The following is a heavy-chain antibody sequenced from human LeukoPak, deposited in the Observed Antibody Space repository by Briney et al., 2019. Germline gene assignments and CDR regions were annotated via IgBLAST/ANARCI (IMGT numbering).Heavy chain of an antibody. V-gene: IGHV4-39*01. J-gene: IGHJ4*02. D-gene: IGHD3-9*01. CDR2: IYYSGST. CDR3: ARARYYDILTGLYFDY. CDR1: GGSISSSSYY. Sequence: SETLSLTCAVYGGSISSSSYYWGWIRQPPGKGLEWIGSIYYSGSTYYNPSLKSRVAISVDTSKNQFSLKLSSVTAADTAVYYCARARYYDILTGLYFDYWGQGTLVTVSS.